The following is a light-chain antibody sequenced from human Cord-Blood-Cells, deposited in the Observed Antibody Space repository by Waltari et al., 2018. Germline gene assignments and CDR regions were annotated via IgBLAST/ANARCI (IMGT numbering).Light chain of an antibody. CDR3: QSYDSSLSGVV. Sequence: VLTQPPSVSGAPGQRVTISCTGSSSDIGAGYDVHWYQQLPGTAPKLLIYGNSNRPSGVPDRFSGSKSGTSASLAITGLQAEDEADYYCQSYDSSLSGVVFGGGTKLTVL. CDR1: SSDIGAGYD. CDR2: GNS. V-gene: IGLV1-40*01. J-gene: IGLJ2*01.